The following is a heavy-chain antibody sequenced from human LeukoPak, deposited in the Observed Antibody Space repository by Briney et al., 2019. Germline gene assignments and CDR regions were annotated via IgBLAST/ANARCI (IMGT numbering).Heavy chain of an antibody. CDR2: IYNSGST. J-gene: IGHJ4*02. CDR3: VRDRELNY. D-gene: IGHD1-7*01. V-gene: IGHV4-59*01. Sequence: PSQTLSLTCTVSGVSISIYYWSWIRQPPGKGLEWIGYIYNSGSTSYNPSLKSRATISADTSKDQFSLKLSSVTAADTAVYYCVRDRELNYWGQGTLVTVSS. CDR1: GVSISIYY.